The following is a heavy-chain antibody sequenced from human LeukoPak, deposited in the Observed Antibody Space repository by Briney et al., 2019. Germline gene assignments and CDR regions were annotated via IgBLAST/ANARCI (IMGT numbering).Heavy chain of an antibody. Sequence: PSETLSRTCTVSGGSISSYYWGWIRQPPGKGLEWIGSIYYSGSTYYNPSLKSRVTISVDTSKNQFSLKLSSVTAADTAVYYCARALRRGIAVAGTGDFDYWGQGTLVTVSP. D-gene: IGHD6-19*01. CDR2: IYYSGST. V-gene: IGHV4-39*01. CDR3: ARALRRGIAVAGTGDFDY. J-gene: IGHJ4*02. CDR1: GGSISSYY.